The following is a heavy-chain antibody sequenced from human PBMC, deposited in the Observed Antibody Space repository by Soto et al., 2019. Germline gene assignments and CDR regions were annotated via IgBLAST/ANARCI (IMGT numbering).Heavy chain of an antibody. D-gene: IGHD2-15*01. CDR3: ARATMDVVVVAATYFDY. CDR1: GGSISSGGYY. V-gene: IGHV4-31*03. Sequence: PSETLSLTCNVSGGSISSGGYYWSWIRQHPGKGLEWIGYIYYSGSTYYNPSLKSRVTISVDTSKNQFSLKLSSVTAADTAVYYCARATMDVVVVAATYFDYWGQGTLVTVSS. CDR2: IYYSGST. J-gene: IGHJ4*02.